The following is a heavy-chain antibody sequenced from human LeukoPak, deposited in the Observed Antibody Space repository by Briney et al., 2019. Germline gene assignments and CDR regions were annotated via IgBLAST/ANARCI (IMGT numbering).Heavy chain of an antibody. CDR1: GFTFSSYG. D-gene: IGHD5-12*01. J-gene: IGHJ4*02. Sequence: PGGSLRLSCAASGFTFSSYGMHWVRQAPGKGLEWVAVIWYDGNNKYYADSVKGRFTISRDNSKNTLYLQMSSLRAEDTAVYYCAKAYSGYDYGFLGYWGQGTLVTVSS. CDR3: AKAYSGYDYGFLGY. V-gene: IGHV3-33*06. CDR2: IWYDGNNK.